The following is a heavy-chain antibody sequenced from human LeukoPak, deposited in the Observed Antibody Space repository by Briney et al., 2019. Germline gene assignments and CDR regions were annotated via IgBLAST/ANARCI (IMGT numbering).Heavy chain of an antibody. J-gene: IGHJ5*02. CDR1: GGSISSYF. V-gene: IGHV4-4*09. D-gene: IGHD2-2*02. CDR2: IYTSEST. CDR3: ARFGCSSTSCYTSWFDP. Sequence: PSETLSLTCTVSGGSISSYFWTWIRQHPGKGLEWIGYIYTSESTNYNPSLKSRVTISVDTSKNQFSLKLRSVTAADTAVYYCARFGCSSTSCYTSWFDPWGQGTLVTVSS.